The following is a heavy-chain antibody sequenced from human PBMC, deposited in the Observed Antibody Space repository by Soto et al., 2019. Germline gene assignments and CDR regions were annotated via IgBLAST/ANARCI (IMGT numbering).Heavy chain of an antibody. Sequence: QVQLVQSGAEAEKPGSSVKVSCKASGGTFSRYAISWVRQAPGQGLEWMGGIIPMIGTEHYAQKCQGSITITADDSTRTAYMELSSLRSEDAAVYYCARGYTYSQGDSWGQGTLVTVSS. CDR1: GGTFSRYA. V-gene: IGHV1-69*01. CDR3: ARGYTYSQGDS. CDR2: IIPMIGTE. D-gene: IGHD3-16*02. J-gene: IGHJ4*02.